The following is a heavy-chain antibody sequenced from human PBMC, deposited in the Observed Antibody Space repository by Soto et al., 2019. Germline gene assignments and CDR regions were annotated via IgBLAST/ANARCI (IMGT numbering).Heavy chain of an antibody. CDR2: INHSGST. V-gene: IGHV4-34*01. J-gene: IGHJ4*02. CDR1: GASLTDYY. Sequence: TSETLSLTCAVYGASLTDYYWSWVRQPPGKGLEWIGEINHSGSTDYKSSLKSRVTISVDTSKNQFSLKVRSVTAADTAVYYCARGKTVAAAGPFDYWGQGTLVTVSS. D-gene: IGHD6-13*01. CDR3: ARGKTVAAAGPFDY.